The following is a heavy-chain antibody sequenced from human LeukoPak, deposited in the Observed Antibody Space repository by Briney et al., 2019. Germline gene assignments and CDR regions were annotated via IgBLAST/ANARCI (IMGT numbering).Heavy chain of an antibody. V-gene: IGHV3-30-3*01. J-gene: IGHJ4*02. CDR2: ISYDGSNK. CDR3: ARDSVLRFLEWLFYY. D-gene: IGHD3-3*01. CDR1: GFTFSSYA. Sequence: GGSLRLSCAASGFTFSSYAMHWVRQAPGKGLEWVAVISYDGSNKYYADSVKGRFTISRDNSKNTLYLQMNSLRAEDTAVYYCARDSVLRFLEWLFYYWGQGTLVTVSS.